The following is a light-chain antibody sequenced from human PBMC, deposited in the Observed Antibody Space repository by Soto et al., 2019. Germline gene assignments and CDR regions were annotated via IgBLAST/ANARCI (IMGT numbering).Light chain of an antibody. Sequence: QSALTQPASVSGSPGQSITISCTGTSSDVGSDHYVSWYQQYPGRAPKLMIYGVSNRPSGVSDRFSGSKSGNTASLTISGLQTEDEADYYCSSYSGSHSVVFGGGTKLTVL. CDR1: SSDVGSDHY. V-gene: IGLV2-14*01. CDR3: SSYSGSHSVV. J-gene: IGLJ2*01. CDR2: GVS.